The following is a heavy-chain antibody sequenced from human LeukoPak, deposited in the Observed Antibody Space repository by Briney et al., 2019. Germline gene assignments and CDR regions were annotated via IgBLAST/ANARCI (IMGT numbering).Heavy chain of an antibody. Sequence: GSLRLSCAASGFTVSSNYMSWVRQAPGKGLEWVSVIYSGGSTYYADSVKGRFAISRDNSKNTLYLQMNSLKTEDTAMYYCATDYTRPYWGQGALVTVSS. CDR1: GFTVSSNY. CDR3: ATDYTRPY. D-gene: IGHD4-11*01. CDR2: IYSGGST. J-gene: IGHJ4*02. V-gene: IGHV3-53*01.